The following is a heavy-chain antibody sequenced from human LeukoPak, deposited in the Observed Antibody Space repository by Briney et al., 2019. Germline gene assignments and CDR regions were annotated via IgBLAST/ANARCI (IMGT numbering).Heavy chain of an antibody. D-gene: IGHD3-10*01. J-gene: IGHJ4*02. Sequence: PSETLSLTCTVSGASITNYYWSWVRQPPGKALEWIGYIYFTGTTNYNPSLKSRVTISVDMSKNQVSLKLSSVTPADTALYYCARGEHFASGSYHYWGQGTLVTVAS. CDR1: GASITNYY. V-gene: IGHV4-59*01. CDR3: ARGEHFASGSYHY. CDR2: IYFTGTT.